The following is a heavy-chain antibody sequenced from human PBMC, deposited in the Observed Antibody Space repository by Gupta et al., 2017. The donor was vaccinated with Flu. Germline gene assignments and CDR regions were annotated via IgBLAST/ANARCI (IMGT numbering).Heavy chain of an antibody. V-gene: IGHV3-23*01. CDR1: GFIFSSYA. D-gene: IGHD3-10*01. J-gene: IGHJ6*04. Sequence: EVQLLVSWGALVQPGGSLRLSCPAPGFIFSSYAMSWVRQAPGKGLDWVSSISGGGGTSTYYAEYVKGRFTISRDNSKNTLYLQMDGLRAEDTAIYYCAKSTYNNVAWDGMDGWGKGTTVTVSS. CDR2: ISGGGGTST. CDR3: AKSTYNNVAWDGMDG.